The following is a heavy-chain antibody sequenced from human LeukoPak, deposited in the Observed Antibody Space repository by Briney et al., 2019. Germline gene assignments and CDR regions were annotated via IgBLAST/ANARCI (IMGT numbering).Heavy chain of an antibody. CDR3: AKPPPSYYYDSSGPGNYFDY. Sequence: GGSLRLSCAASGFTFSSYAMSWVRQAPGKGLEWVSAISGSGGSTYYADSVKGRFTISRDNSKNTLFLQMNSLRAEDTAVYYCAKPPPSYYYDSSGPGNYFDYWGQGTLVTVSS. D-gene: IGHD3-22*01. J-gene: IGHJ4*02. CDR1: GFTFSSYA. V-gene: IGHV3-23*01. CDR2: ISGSGGST.